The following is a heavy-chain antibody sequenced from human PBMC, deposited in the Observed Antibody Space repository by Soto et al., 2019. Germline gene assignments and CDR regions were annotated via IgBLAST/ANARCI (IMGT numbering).Heavy chain of an antibody. V-gene: IGHV3-23*01. J-gene: IGHJ4*02. CDR3: AKTDKFHSQSSGWANRFDS. D-gene: IGHD6-19*01. Sequence: EVQLLESGGDLAQPGGSLRLICAASGFTFSNYAMTWVRQSPGKGLEWVSPITSAGSTFYVDTVKGRFTLSRYNSKSALYLQMNSLGAEVTAVYYCAKTDKFHSQSSGWANRFDSWGQGTLVTVSS. CDR1: GFTFSNYA. CDR2: ITSAGST.